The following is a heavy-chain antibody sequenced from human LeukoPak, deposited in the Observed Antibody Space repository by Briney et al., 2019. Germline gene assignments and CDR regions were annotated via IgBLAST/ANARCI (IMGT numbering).Heavy chain of an antibody. CDR2: IYYSGST. Sequence: PSQTLSLTCTVSGGSISSGDYYWSWIRQPPGKGLEWIGYIYYSGSTYYNPSLKSRVTISVDTSKNQFSLKLSSVTAADTAVYYCARVRSSYSYYFDYWGQGTLVTVSS. V-gene: IGHV4-30-4*01. J-gene: IGHJ4*02. CDR1: GGSISSGDYY. D-gene: IGHD1-26*01. CDR3: ARVRSSYSYYFDY.